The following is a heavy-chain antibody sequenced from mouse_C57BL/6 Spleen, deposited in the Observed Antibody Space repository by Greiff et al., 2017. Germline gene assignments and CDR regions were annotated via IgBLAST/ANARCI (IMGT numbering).Heavy chain of an antibody. Sequence: QVQLQQSGPELVKPGASVKLSCKASGHTFTRYDINWVKQRPGQGLEWIGWIYPRDGSTKYNEKFKGKATLTVDTSSSTAYMELQSLTSEDSAVYFWARSKGRGSRGYYAMDYWGQGTSVTVSS. D-gene: IGHD1-1*01. CDR2: IYPRDGST. CDR3: ARSKGRGSRGYYAMDY. CDR1: GHTFTRYD. V-gene: IGHV1-85*01. J-gene: IGHJ4*01.